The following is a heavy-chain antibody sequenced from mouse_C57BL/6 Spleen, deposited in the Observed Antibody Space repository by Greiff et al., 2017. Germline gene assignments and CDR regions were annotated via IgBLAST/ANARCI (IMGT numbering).Heavy chain of an antibody. CDR2: IYPGDGDT. CDR1: GYAFSSYW. J-gene: IGHJ2*02. V-gene: IGHV1-80*01. Sequence: QVQLQQSGAELVKPGASVKFSCKASGYAFSSYWMNWVKQRPGKGLEWIGLIYPGDGDTNYNGKFKGKATLTADKSSSTAYMQLSSLTSEDSAVYFCARPAEGYFDYWGQGTSLTVSS. CDR3: ARPAEGYFDY. D-gene: IGHD6-1*01.